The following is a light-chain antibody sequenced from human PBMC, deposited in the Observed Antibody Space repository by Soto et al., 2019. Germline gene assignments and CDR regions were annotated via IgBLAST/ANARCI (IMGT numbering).Light chain of an antibody. J-gene: IGKJ4*01. Sequence: DIQMTQSPPSLSASVGDRVTITCRASQTISDYLHWYQQKPGKAPTLLIYCSSSLQTGVPPRFSGSGSGTEFTLTISSLQPEDFGTYYCQQTYDSLVSFGGGTKVDLK. CDR1: QTISDY. CDR3: QQTYDSLVS. CDR2: CSS. V-gene: IGKV1-39*01.